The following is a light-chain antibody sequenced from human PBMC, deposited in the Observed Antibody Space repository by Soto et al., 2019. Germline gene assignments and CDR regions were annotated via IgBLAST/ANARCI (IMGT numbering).Light chain of an antibody. J-gene: IGKJ4*01. CDR2: GAS. V-gene: IGKV3-20*01. Sequence: EIVLTQSPGTLSLSPGERATLSCRASQSVSSSYLAWYQQKPGQAPRLLIYGASSRATGIPDRFSGSGSGTDFTLTISRLEPEAFAVYYCQQYGSSPSSLTFGGGTKVEIK. CDR3: QQYGSSPSSLT. CDR1: QSVSSSY.